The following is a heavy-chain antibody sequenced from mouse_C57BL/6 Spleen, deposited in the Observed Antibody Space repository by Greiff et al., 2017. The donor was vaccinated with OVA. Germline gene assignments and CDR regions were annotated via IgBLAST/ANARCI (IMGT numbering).Heavy chain of an antibody. D-gene: IGHD2-1*01. J-gene: IGHJ3*01. CDR2: ISSGGDYI. CDR1: GFTFSSYA. V-gene: IGHV5-9-1*02. Sequence: EVKLVESGAGLVKPGGSLKLSCAASGFTFSSYAMSWVRQTPEKRLEWVAYISSGGDYIYYADTVKGRFTISRDNARNTLYLQMSSLKSEDTAMYYCTRDQGNPFAYWGQGTLVTVSA. CDR3: TRDQGNPFAY.